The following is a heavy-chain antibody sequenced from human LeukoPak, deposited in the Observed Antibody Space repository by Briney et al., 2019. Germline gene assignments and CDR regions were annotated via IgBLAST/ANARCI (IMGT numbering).Heavy chain of an antibody. CDR2: IYYSGST. CDR3: ARDASYCSSTSCPKGGAFDI. V-gene: IGHV4-30-4*08. J-gene: IGHJ3*02. Sequence: SETLSLTCTVSGGSISSGDYYWSWIRQPPGKGLEWIGYIYYSGSTHYNPSLKSRVTISVDTSKNQFSLKLSSVTAADTAVYYCARDASYCSSTSCPKGGAFDIWGQGTMVTVSS. D-gene: IGHD2-2*01. CDR1: GGSISSGDYY.